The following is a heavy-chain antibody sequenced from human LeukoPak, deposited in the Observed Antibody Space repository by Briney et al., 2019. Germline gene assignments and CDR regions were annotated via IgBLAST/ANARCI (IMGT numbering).Heavy chain of an antibody. CDR3: ARGFGYSSGWYVS. J-gene: IGHJ4*02. Sequence: GGSLRLSCAASGFTFSSYWMHWVRQAPGKVLGWVSRINSDGSSTSYVDAVKGRFTISRDNAKNTLYLQMNSLGAEDTAVYYCARGFGYSSGWYVSWGQGTLVTVSS. CDR2: INSDGSST. V-gene: IGHV3-74*01. CDR1: GFTFSSYW. D-gene: IGHD6-19*01.